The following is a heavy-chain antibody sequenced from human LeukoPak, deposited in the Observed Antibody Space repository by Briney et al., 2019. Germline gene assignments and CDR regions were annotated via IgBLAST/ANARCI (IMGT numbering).Heavy chain of an antibody. J-gene: IGHJ3*02. D-gene: IGHD3-10*01. V-gene: IGHV3-7*01. CDR1: GFTFSCRDW. Sequence: GGSLRLSCAASGFTFSCRDWMTWVRQAPGKGLEWVANIKQDGSEKYYVDSVKGRFTISRDNAKNSLYLQMNSLRAEDTAVYYCARTAITMVRGVTILPGRSYAFDIWGQGTMVTVSS. CDR3: ARTAITMVRGVTILPGRSYAFDI. CDR2: IKQDGSEK.